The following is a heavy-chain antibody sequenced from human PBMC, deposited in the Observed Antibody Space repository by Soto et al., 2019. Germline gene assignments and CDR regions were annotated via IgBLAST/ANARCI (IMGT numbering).Heavy chain of an antibody. CDR3: AKGRSSMIVVVMDY. J-gene: IGHJ4*02. V-gene: IGHV3-9*01. D-gene: IGHD3-22*01. CDR1: GFNFDESA. CDR2: ITWNSGHI. Sequence: PVGSLRLSCVASGFNFDESAMNWVRQVPGKGLEWVSGITWNSGHILYADSVKGRFTISRDNAKKSLYLELNSLRPEDTALYYCAKGRSSMIVVVMDYWGQGTPVTVSS.